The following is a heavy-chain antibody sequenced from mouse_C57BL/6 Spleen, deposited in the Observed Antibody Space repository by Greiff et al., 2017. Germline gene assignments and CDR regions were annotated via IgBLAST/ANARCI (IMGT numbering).Heavy chain of an antibody. Sequence: EVMLVESGGGLVKPGGSLKLSCAASGFTFSDYGMHWVRQAPEKGLEWVAYISSGSSTIYYADTVKGRVTISRDNAKITLFLQMTSLRAEDTAMYYCARDGYYYFDYWGQGTTLTVSA. D-gene: IGHD2-3*01. CDR2: ISSGSSTI. CDR1: GFTFSDYG. J-gene: IGHJ2*01. V-gene: IGHV5-17*01. CDR3: ARDGYYYFDY.